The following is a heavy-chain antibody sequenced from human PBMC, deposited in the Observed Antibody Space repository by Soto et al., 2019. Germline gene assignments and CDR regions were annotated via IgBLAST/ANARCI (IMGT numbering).Heavy chain of an antibody. CDR2: IKQDGSEK. J-gene: IGHJ4*02. Sequence: EVQLVESGGGLVQPGGSLRLSCAASGFTFSSYWMSWVRQAPGKGLEWVANIKQDGSEKYYVDSVKGRFTISRDNAKNSLYLQMNSLRAEDTAVYYWARDRTIAAAPYYFDYWGQGTLVTVSS. CDR3: ARDRTIAAAPYYFDY. CDR1: GFTFSSYW. V-gene: IGHV3-7*01. D-gene: IGHD6-13*01.